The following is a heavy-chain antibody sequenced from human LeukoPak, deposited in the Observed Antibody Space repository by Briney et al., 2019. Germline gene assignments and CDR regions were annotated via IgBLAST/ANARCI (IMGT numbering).Heavy chain of an antibody. CDR2: IYYSGST. D-gene: IGHD5-18*01. CDR3: AIIIYTNGYGHFDY. J-gene: IGHJ4*02. Sequence: PSETLSLTCTVSGGSISSSSAYWGWIRQSPGKGLEWIGSIYYSGSTYYNPSLKSRVTISVDTSKNQFSLKLSSATAADTAVYYCAIIIYTNGYGHFDYWGQGALVTVSS. CDR1: GGSISSSSAY. V-gene: IGHV4-39*01.